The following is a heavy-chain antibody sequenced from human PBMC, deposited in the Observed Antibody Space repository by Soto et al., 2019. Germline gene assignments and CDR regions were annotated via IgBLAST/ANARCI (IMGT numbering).Heavy chain of an antibody. D-gene: IGHD2-21*01. CDR3: AIISIRSRGAFDI. CDR1: GFTFSSYA. J-gene: IGHJ3*02. CDR2: IWYDGSNK. V-gene: IGHV3-33*08. Sequence: GGSLRLSCAASGFTFSSYAMSWVRQAPGKGLEWVAVIWYDGSNKYYADSVKGRFTISRDNSKNTLYLQMNSLRAEDTAVYYCAIISIRSRGAFDIWGQGTMVTVSS.